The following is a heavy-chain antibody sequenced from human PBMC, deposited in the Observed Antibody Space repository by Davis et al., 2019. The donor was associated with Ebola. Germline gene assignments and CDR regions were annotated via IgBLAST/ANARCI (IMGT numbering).Heavy chain of an antibody. V-gene: IGHV3-23*01. D-gene: IGHD3-22*01. CDR1: GFSFDLYA. J-gene: IGHJ6*02. CDR3: ANSYYYDSSGYFYYYYGMDV. CDR2: ISGSGGTT. Sequence: GGSLRLSCAASGFSFDLYALSWVRQAPGKGLEWVSAISGSGGTTYYAGSVKGRFTISRDNSKNTLYLQMNSLRAEDTAVYYCANSYYYDSSGYFYYYYGMDVWGQGTTVTVSS.